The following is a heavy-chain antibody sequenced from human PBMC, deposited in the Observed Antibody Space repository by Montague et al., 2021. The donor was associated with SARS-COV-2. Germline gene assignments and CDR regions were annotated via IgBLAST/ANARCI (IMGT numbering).Heavy chain of an antibody. CDR1: GGSISSGGYY. D-gene: IGHD3-22*01. Sequence: TLSLTCTVSGGSISSGGYYWSWIRQHPGKGLEWIGYIYYSGSTYCNPSLKSRVTISVDTSKNQFSLKLSSVTAADTAVYYCARARTRITMIVVVIDAFDIWGQGTMVTVSS. V-gene: IGHV4-31*03. J-gene: IGHJ3*02. CDR2: IYYSGST. CDR3: ARARTRITMIVVVIDAFDI.